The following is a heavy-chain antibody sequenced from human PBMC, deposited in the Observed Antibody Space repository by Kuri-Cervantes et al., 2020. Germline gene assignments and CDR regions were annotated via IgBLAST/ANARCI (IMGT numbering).Heavy chain of an antibody. J-gene: IGHJ4*02. D-gene: IGHD1-26*01. CDR1: GYTFTSYA. CDR2: ISAYNGNT. Sequence: ASVKVSCKASGYTFTSYAMNWVRQAPGQGLEWMGWISAYNGNTNYAQKLQGRVTMTTNTSTSTAYMELRSLRSDDTAVYYCAREPWDQALSSNDYWGQGTLVTVSS. CDR3: AREPWDQALSSNDY. V-gene: IGHV1-18*01.